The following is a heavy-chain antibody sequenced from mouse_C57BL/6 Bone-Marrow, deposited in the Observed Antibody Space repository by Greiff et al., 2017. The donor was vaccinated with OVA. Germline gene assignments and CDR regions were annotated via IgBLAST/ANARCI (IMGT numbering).Heavy chain of an antibody. CDR2: IDPENGDT. CDR3: TTSPSTMAYYFDY. Sequence: EVQLQQSGAELVRPGASVKLSCTASGFTIKDDYMHWVKQRPEQGLEWIGWIDPENGDTEYASKFQGKATITADTSSNTAYLQLSSLTSEDTAVYYCTTSPSTMAYYFDYWGQGTTLTVSS. J-gene: IGHJ2*01. D-gene: IGHD2-1*01. CDR1: GFTIKDDY. V-gene: IGHV14-4*01.